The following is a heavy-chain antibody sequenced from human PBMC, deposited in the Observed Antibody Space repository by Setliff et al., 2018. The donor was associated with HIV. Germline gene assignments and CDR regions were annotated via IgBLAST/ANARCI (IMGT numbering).Heavy chain of an antibody. CDR1: GLTFSSYA. V-gene: IGHV3-7*03. D-gene: IGHD1-26*01. CDR3: TKDISNIVGATTNYFQY. J-gene: IGHJ4*02. CDR2: IKYDGSEN. Sequence: GGSLRLSCAASGLTFSSYAMYWVRQAPGKGLEWVATIKYDGSENTYVDSVKGRFTISRDNSKNSLYLQMNSLRSEDTALYYCTKDISNIVGATTNYFQYWGQGTLVTVSS.